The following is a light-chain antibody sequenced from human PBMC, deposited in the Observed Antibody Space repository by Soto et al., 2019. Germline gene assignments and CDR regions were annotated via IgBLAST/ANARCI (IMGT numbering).Light chain of an antibody. CDR3: SSYAGSNNLV. CDR1: SSDVGGYNY. V-gene: IGLV2-8*01. J-gene: IGLJ2*01. CDR2: EVS. Sequence: SALTQPPSASGSPGQSVTISCTGTSSDVGGYNYVSWYQQYPGKAPKVMIYEVSKRPSGVPDRFSGSKSGNTASLTVSGLQAEDEADYYCSSYAGSNNLVFGGGTQLTVL.